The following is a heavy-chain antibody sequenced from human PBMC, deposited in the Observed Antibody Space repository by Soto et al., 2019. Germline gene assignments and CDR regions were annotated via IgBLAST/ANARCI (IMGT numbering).Heavy chain of an antibody. CDR3: AREGRGPYSSSSYNWFDP. J-gene: IGHJ5*02. D-gene: IGHD6-13*01. CDR1: GFTFSSYG. CDR2: IWYDGSNK. V-gene: IGHV3-33*01. Sequence: QVQLVESGGGVVQPGRSLRLSCAASGFTFSSYGMHWVRQAPGKGLEWVAVIWYDGSNKYYADSVKGRFTISRDNSKNTLYLQMNILRAEDTAVYYCAREGRGPYSSSSYNWFDPWFQVTLVTVAS.